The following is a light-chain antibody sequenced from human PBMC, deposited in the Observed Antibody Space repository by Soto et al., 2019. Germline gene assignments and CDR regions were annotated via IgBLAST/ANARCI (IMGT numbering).Light chain of an antibody. J-gene: IGKJ5*01. CDR3: QHDYNLPIT. V-gene: IGKV3D-7*01. CDR1: QSFSGSY. CDR2: GAS. Sequence: EIVMTQSPATLSLSPGERATLSCRASQSFSGSYLSWYQQKPGQAPRLLIYGASTRATGIPARFSGSGSGTDFTLTISSLQPEDFAVYYCQHDYNLPITFGQGTRLEIK.